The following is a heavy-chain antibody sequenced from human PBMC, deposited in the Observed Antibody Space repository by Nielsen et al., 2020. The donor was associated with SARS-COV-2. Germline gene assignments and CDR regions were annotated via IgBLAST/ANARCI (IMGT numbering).Heavy chain of an antibody. CDR1: GGSISSGDYY. D-gene: IGHD5-18*01. CDR2: IYYSGST. CDR3: ARDGDSYGPFDY. V-gene: IGHV4-30-4*02. Sequence: SETLSLTCTVSGGSISSGDYYWSWIRQPPGKGLEWIGYIYYSGSTYYNPSLKSRVTISVDTSKNQFSLKLSSVTAADTAVYYCARDGDSYGPFDYWGQGTLVTVSS. J-gene: IGHJ4*02.